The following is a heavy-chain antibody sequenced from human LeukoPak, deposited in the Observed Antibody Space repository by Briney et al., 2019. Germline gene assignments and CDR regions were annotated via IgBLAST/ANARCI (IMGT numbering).Heavy chain of an antibody. Sequence: SEKVSCKASGGTFSSYAISWVRQAPGQGLEWMGRIIPILGIANYAQKFQGRVTITADKSTSTAYMELSSLRSEGTAVYCCAREELSITMIVVVINPFDYWGQGTLVTVSS. CDR2: IIPILGIA. J-gene: IGHJ4*02. CDR1: GGTFSSYA. D-gene: IGHD3-22*01. CDR3: AREELSITMIVVVINPFDY. V-gene: IGHV1-69*04.